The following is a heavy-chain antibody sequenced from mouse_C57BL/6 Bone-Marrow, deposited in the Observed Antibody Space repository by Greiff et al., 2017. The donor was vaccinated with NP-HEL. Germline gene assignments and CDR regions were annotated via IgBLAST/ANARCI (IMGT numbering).Heavy chain of an antibody. V-gene: IGHV5-16*01. CDR2: INYDGSST. CDR3: ARVGITTVVESYWYFDV. Sequence: EVQRVESEGGLVQPGSSMKLSCTASGFTFSDYYMAWVRQVPEKGLEWVANINYDGSSTYYLDSLKSRFIISRDNAKNILYLQMSSLKSEDTATYYCARVGITTVVESYWYFDVWGTGTTVTVSS. J-gene: IGHJ1*03. CDR1: GFTFSDYY. D-gene: IGHD1-1*01.